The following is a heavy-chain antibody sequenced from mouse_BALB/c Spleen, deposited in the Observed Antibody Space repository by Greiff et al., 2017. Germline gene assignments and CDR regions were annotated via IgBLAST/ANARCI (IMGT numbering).Heavy chain of an antibody. V-gene: IGHV1-69*02. D-gene: IGHD2-1*01. CDR2: IYPSDSYT. CDR1: GYTFTSYW. J-gene: IGHJ4*01. Sequence: QVQLKQSGAELVRPGASVKLSCKASGYTFTSYWINWVKQRPGQGLEWIGNIYPSDSYTNYNQKFKDKATLTVDKSSSTAYMQLSSPTSEDSAVYYCTRDGNYYAMDYWGQGTSVTVSS. CDR3: TRDGNYYAMDY.